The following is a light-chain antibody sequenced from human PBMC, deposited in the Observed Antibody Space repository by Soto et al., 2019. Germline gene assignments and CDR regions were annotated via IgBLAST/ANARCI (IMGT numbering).Light chain of an antibody. Sequence: QSVLTQPPSVSGAPGQRVTISCTGSSSNIGAGYDVHWYQQLPGTAPKLLIYGNSNRPSGVPDRFSGSKSGTSASLAITGLQAADEADDYCQSYDSSLSGSVFGGGTKLTVL. J-gene: IGLJ2*01. CDR3: QSYDSSLSGSV. V-gene: IGLV1-40*01. CDR1: SSNIGAGYD. CDR2: GNS.